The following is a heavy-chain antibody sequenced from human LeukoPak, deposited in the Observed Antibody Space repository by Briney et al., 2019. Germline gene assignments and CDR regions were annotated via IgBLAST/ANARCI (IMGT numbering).Heavy chain of an antibody. CDR1: GFTFSSYS. CDR2: IRSKAYGGTT. J-gene: IGHJ3*02. CDR3: TREIPGYSSSWYGAFDI. D-gene: IGHD6-13*01. Sequence: GGSLRLSCAASGFTFSSYSMNWVRQAPGKGLEWVGFIRSKAYGGTTEYAASVKGRFTISRDDSKSIAYLQMNSLKTEDAAVYYCTREIPGYSSSWYGAFDIWGQGTMVTVSS. V-gene: IGHV3-49*04.